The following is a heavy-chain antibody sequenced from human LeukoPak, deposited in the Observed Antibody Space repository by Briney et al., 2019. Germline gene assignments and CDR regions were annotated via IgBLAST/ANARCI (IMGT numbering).Heavy chain of an antibody. Sequence: ASVKVSCKASGHDFSDSYFNWVRQAPGRGLEWVGWINPHSRATHYAQRFRGRVTMEASITTAYMELNSLTSDDTAIYYCVTTSVTHTRDPWGQGTLVTVSS. CDR3: VTTSVTHTRDP. J-gene: IGHJ5*02. CDR1: GHDFSDSY. CDR2: INPHSRAT. D-gene: IGHD5/OR15-5a*01. V-gene: IGHV1-2*02.